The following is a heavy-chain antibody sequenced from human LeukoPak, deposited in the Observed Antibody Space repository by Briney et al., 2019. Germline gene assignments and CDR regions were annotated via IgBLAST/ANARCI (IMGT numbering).Heavy chain of an antibody. D-gene: IGHD3-9*01. V-gene: IGHV3-15*01. CDR2: IKTKVLGGTT. CDR1: GFTFSNAW. J-gene: IGHJ5*02. CDR3: TTDLLRYFDWLRFDP. Sequence: GGSLRLSCAASGFTFSNAWMSWVGQAPGKGLEWVGRIKTKVLGGTTDYAAPVKGRFTISRDDSKDTLYVQMNSLKTEDTAVYYCTTDLLRYFDWLRFDPWGQGTLVTVSS.